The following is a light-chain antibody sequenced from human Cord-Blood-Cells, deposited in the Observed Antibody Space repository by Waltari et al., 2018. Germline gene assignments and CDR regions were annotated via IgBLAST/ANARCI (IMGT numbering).Light chain of an antibody. CDR3: QQYGSSPYT. CDR2: GAS. V-gene: IGKV3-20*01. J-gene: IGKJ2*01. CDR1: QSVSSSY. Sequence: DIVLTQSPGTLSLSPGERATISCRASQSVSSSYLSWYQQKPGQAPRLLIYGASIRATGIPDRFSGIGSGTDFTLTISRLEPEDFAVYYCQQYGSSPYTFGQGTKLEIK.